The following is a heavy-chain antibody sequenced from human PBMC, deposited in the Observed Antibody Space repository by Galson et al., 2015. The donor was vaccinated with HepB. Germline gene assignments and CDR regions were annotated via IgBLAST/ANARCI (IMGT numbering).Heavy chain of an antibody. CDR3: ACAGISVTGVRPPLDS. J-gene: IGHJ5*01. CDR1: GFTFRSYA. D-gene: IGHD6-19*01. CDR2: IWYDGSNE. Sequence: SCAASGFTFRSYAMHWVRQAPGKGLEWVAIIWYDGSNEYYADSVKGRFTISRDNSKNTVFLQMNTLRVEDTAIYYCACAGISVTGVRPPLDSWGQGTLVTVSS. V-gene: IGHV3-33*01.